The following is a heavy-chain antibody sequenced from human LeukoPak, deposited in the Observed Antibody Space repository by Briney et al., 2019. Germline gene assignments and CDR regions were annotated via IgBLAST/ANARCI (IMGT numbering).Heavy chain of an antibody. J-gene: IGHJ5*02. V-gene: IGHV4-34*01. Sequence: SETLSLTCAVYGGSFSGYYWSWIRQPPGRGLEWIGEINHYGSTNYNPSLKSRVTISADTSNNQSSLKLTSVTAADTAVYYCASLATLNWFDPWGQGTLVTVSS. CDR2: INHYGST. D-gene: IGHD5-12*01. CDR3: ASLATLNWFDP. CDR1: GGSFSGYY.